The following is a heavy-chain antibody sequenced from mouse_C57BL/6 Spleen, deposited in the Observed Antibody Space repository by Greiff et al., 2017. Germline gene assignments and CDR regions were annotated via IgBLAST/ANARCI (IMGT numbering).Heavy chain of an antibody. CDR2: ISGGGGNT. Sequence: EVKLMESGGGLVKPGGSLKLSCAASGFTFSSYTMSWVRQTPEKRLEWVATISGGGGNTYYPDSVKGRFTISRDNAKNTLYLQMSSLRSEDTALYYCARAGITTATGYFDVWGTGTTVTVSS. D-gene: IGHD1-2*01. CDR3: ARAGITTATGYFDV. J-gene: IGHJ1*03. V-gene: IGHV5-9*01. CDR1: GFTFSSYT.